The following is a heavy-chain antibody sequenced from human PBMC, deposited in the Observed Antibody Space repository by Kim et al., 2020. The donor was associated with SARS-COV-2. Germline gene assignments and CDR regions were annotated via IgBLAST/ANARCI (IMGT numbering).Heavy chain of an antibody. CDR3: ARDRRGYSSSFGFWFDP. Sequence: SETLSLTCTVSGGSISSGSYYWSWIRQPAGKGLEWLGRIYTSGSTHYNPSLKSRVTIAVDASKNHFSLNLSSVTAADTAVYYCARDRRGYSSSFGFWFDPWGQGTLVTVSS. CDR2: IYTSGST. D-gene: IGHD6-13*01. CDR1: GGSISSGSYY. V-gene: IGHV4-61*02. J-gene: IGHJ5*01.